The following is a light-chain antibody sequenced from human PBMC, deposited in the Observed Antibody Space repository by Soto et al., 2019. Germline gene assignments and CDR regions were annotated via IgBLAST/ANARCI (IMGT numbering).Light chain of an antibody. CDR3: QQYNSYSPRLT. V-gene: IGKV1-5*03. CDR2: RAF. CDR1: QSISNW. J-gene: IGKJ4*01. Sequence: DIQMTQSPSTLSASGGVRVTITCRASQSISNWLAWYQQKTGKAPKLLICRAFSLESGVPSSFSGSGSGTEFTLTISSLQPDDFATYYCQQYNSYSPRLTFGGGTKVETK.